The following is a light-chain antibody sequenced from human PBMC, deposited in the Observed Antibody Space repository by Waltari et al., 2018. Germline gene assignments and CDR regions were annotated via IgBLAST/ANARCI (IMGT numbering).Light chain of an antibody. CDR1: SSNIANNA. CDR3: ASWDDDLSGVV. Sequence: QSVLTHPPSVSHSATQTVTLPCSGLSSNIANNAVTLHQQFPGRAPKLLIYYDDLLPAGVSDRFSGSKSGTSASLAISGLQSEDEAYYYCASWDDDLSGVVFGGGTKLTVL. CDR2: YDD. V-gene: IGLV1-36*01. J-gene: IGLJ2*01.